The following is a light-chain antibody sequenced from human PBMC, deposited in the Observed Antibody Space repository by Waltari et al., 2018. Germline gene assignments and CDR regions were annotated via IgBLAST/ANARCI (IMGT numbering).Light chain of an antibody. CDR1: QSISSY. CDR2: AAS. CDR3: QQSYSTPRT. Sequence: DIQMTQSPSSLSASVGDRLTITCRASQSISSYLNWYQQKPGKAPKLLLYAASSLQSGVPSRFSGSGSGTDFTLTISSLQPEDFATYYCQQSYSTPRTFGQGTKVEIK. V-gene: IGKV1-39*01. J-gene: IGKJ1*01.